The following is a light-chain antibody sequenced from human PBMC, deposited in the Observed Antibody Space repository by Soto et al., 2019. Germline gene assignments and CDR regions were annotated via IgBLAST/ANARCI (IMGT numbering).Light chain of an antibody. V-gene: IGKV1-5*03. J-gene: IGKJ1*01. Sequence: TITCRTSQTISSWLAWYQQKPGKAPKLLIYRASTLESGVPSRFSGSGSGTEFTLTISSLQPEDFATYYCQHYDSYSEAFGQGTKVDIK. CDR2: RAS. CDR1: QTISSW. CDR3: QHYDSYSEA.